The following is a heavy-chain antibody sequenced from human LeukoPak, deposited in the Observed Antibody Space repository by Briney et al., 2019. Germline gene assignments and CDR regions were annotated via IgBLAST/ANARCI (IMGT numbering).Heavy chain of an antibody. J-gene: IGHJ4*02. CDR3: TRSLYCSSASCSTDYFDY. CDR2: IRTKTFGGTT. Sequence: GGSLRLSCTASGFTFGDYSMTWFRQAPGKGLEWVGLIRTKTFGGTTEYAASVKGRFTISRDDTKSIAYLQMNSLKTEDTAVYYCTRSLYCSSASCSTDYFDYWGQGTLVTVSS. D-gene: IGHD2-2*02. CDR1: GFTFGDYS. V-gene: IGHV3-49*03.